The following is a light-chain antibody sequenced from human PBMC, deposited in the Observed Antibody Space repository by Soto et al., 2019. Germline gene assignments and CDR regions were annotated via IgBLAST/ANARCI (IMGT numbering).Light chain of an antibody. Sequence: QSVLTQPASVSGSPGQSITISCAGTRDDIGAYDYVSWYQQHPGNTPKLLVYEVTNRPSGVSDRFSGSKSGSTASLTISGLQAEDEADYYCNSYTNSSAVVFGGGTKVTVL. CDR1: RDDIGAYDY. J-gene: IGLJ2*01. V-gene: IGLV2-14*01. CDR3: NSYTNSSAVV. CDR2: EVT.